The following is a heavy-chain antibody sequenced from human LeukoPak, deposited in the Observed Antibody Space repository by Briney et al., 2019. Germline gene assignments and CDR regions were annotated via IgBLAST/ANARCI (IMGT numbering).Heavy chain of an antibody. CDR3: ATAGGQLIHGFGYFEY. V-gene: IGHV3-30*19. Sequence: PGGSLRLSCAASGFTFSSYGMHWVRQAPGKGLEWVAVSSYDGTIEYYAGSVKGRFTISRDNSKNTLYLQMSSLRAEDTAVYYCATAGGQLIHGFGYFEYWGQGTLVTVSS. CDR1: GFTFSSYG. J-gene: IGHJ4*02. D-gene: IGHD1-1*01. CDR2: SSYDGTIE.